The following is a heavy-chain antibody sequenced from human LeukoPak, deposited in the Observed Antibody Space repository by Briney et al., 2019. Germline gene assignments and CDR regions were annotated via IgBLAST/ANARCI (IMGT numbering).Heavy chain of an antibody. D-gene: IGHD1-26*01. V-gene: IGHV4-59*01. CDR2: IYYSGNT. CDR3: ARGPMQPSGSYYVDYLDY. J-gene: IGHJ4*02. CDR1: GDSISSYY. Sequence: SETLSLTCAVSGDSISSYYWSCIRQPPGQGLEWIGYIYYSGNTNYNPSLKSRVTISVDTSKNQFSLKLSSVTAADAAVYYCARGPMQPSGSYYVDYLDYWGQGTLVTVSS.